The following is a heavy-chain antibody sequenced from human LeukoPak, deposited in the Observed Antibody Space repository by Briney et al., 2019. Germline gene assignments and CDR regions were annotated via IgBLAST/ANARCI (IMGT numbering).Heavy chain of an antibody. CDR3: ARGQNYDFGIRYYYMDV. CDR2: ILPIFGTA. V-gene: IGHV1-69*05. CDR1: GGTFSIYA. J-gene: IGHJ6*03. Sequence: RATVKVSCRVSGGTFSIYAISWVRQAPGQGLEWMGGILPIFGTADYAQKIQGRVTITTHESTSTAHMELSSLRSEDTAVYYCARGQNYDFGIRYYYMDVWGKGTTVTVSS. D-gene: IGHD3-3*01.